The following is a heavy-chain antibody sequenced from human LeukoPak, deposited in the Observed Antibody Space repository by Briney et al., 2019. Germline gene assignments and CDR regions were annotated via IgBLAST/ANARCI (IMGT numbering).Heavy chain of an antibody. J-gene: IGHJ4*02. CDR1: GGTFSSYA. CDR3: AMERSSYDSSGYPDY. Sequence: ASVKVSCKASGGTFSSYAISWVRQAPGQGLEWMGGIIPIFGTANYAQKFQGRVAITADKSTSTAYMELSSLRSEDTAVYYCAMERSSYDSSGYPDYWGQGTLVTVSS. V-gene: IGHV1-69*06. D-gene: IGHD3-22*01. CDR2: IIPIFGTA.